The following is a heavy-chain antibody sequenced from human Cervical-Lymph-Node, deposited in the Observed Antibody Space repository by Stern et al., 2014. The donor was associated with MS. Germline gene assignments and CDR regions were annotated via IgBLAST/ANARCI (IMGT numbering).Heavy chain of an antibody. CDR3: ARDVRAMDPSYYYYYGMDV. Sequence: QVQLQESGPGLVKPSETLSLTCTVSGGSISSYYWSWIRQPPGKGLEWIGYIYYSGSTNYNPSLKSRVTISVDTSKNQFSLKLSSVTAADTAVYYCARDVRAMDPSYYYYYGMDVWGQGTTVTVSS. J-gene: IGHJ6*02. D-gene: IGHD5-18*01. CDR1: GGSISSYY. V-gene: IGHV4-59*01. CDR2: IYYSGST.